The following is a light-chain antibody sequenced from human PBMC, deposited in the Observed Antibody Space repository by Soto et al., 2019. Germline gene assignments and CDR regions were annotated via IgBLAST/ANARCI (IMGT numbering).Light chain of an antibody. CDR3: QQYGSSPGFT. CDR1: QSVSSSY. Sequence: EIVLTQSPGTLSLSPGERATLSCRASQSVSSSYLAWYQQKPGQAPRLLIYGGSSRATGIPDRFSGSGSGTDLTLTISRLEPDDFAVYYCQQYGSSPGFTFGPGTKVDIK. V-gene: IGKV3-20*01. J-gene: IGKJ3*01. CDR2: GGS.